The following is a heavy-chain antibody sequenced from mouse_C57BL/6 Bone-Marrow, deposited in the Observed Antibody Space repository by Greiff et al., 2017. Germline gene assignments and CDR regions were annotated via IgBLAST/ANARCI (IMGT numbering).Heavy chain of an antibody. CDR3: ARLYYSNYGFAY. D-gene: IGHD2-5*01. CDR1: GYTFTSYW. CDR2: IDPSDSYT. V-gene: IGHV1-69*01. Sequence: QVQLQQSGAELVMPGASVKLSCKASGYTFTSYWMHWVKQRPGQGLEWIGEIDPSDSYTNYNQKFKGKSTLTVDKSSSTAYMQLSSLTSEDSAVYYCARLYYSNYGFAYWGQGTLVTVSA. J-gene: IGHJ3*01.